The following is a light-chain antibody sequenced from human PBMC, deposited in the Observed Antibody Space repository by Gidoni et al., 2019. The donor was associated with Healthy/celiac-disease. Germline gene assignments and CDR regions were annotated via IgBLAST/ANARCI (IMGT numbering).Light chain of an antibody. CDR2: KDS. CDR3: QSADSSGTYVV. J-gene: IGLJ2*01. V-gene: IGLV3-25*03. Sequence: SYVLPQPPSVSVSPGQTARITCSGDALPKQYAYWYQQKPGQAPVLVIYKDSERPSGIPERFSGSSSGTTVTLTISGVQAEDEADYYCQSADSSGTYVVFGGGTKLXVX. CDR1: ALPKQY.